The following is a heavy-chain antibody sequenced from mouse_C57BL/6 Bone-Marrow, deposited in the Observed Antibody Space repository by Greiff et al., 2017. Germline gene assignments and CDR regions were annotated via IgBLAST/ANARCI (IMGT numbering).Heavy chain of an antibody. CDR2: IDPSDSYT. J-gene: IGHJ3*01. CDR3: ASACGAY. V-gene: IGHV1-69*01. CDR1: GYTFTSYW. Sequence: QVQLQQPGAELVMPGASVKLSCKASGYTFTSYWMHWVKQRPGQGLEWIGEIDPSDSYTNYNQKFKGKATLTVDKSSSTAYMQLSSLPSEDSAVYYCASACGAYWGQGTLVTVSA.